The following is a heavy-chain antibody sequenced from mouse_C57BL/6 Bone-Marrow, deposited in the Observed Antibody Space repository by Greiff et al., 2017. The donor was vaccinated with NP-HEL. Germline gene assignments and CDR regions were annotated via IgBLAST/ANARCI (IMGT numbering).Heavy chain of an antibody. Sequence: QVQLQQSGAELAKPGASVKLSCKASGYTFTSYCMHWVKQRPGQGLEWIGYINPSSGYTKYNQKFKDKATLTADKSSSTAYMELSSLTSEDSADYYCERKATVVYWDFDVWGKGTTVTVSS. J-gene: IGHJ1*03. CDR3: ERKATVVYWDFDV. CDR2: INPSSGYT. D-gene: IGHD1-1*01. CDR1: GYTFTSYC. V-gene: IGHV1-7*01.